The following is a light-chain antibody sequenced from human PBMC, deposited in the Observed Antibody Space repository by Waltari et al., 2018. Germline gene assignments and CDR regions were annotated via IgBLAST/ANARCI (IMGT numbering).Light chain of an antibody. CDR3: QSYDSSLRTVV. CDR2: GYN. Sequence: QSVLTQPPSMSGAPGQRVTISCTGSSPHIGAGYDVNWYQQRPGTAPNLLTYGYNNRPSGVPDRFSGSKSGTSASLAITGLQAEDEADYYCQSYDSSLRTVVFGGGTKLTVL. J-gene: IGLJ2*01. V-gene: IGLV1-40*01. CDR1: SPHIGAGYD.